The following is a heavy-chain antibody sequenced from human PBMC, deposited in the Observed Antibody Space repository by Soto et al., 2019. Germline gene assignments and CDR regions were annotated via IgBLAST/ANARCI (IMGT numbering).Heavy chain of an antibody. CDR1: GYSFTSYW. Sequence: GESLKISCKGSGYSFTSYWISWVRQMPGKGLEWMGRIDPSDSYTNYSPSFQGHVTISADKSISTAYLQWSSLKASDTAMYYCASGSTSYYYYYGMDVWGQGTTVNVSS. J-gene: IGHJ6*01. CDR2: IDPSDSYT. V-gene: IGHV5-10-1*01. D-gene: IGHD2-2*01. CDR3: ASGSTSYYYYYGMDV.